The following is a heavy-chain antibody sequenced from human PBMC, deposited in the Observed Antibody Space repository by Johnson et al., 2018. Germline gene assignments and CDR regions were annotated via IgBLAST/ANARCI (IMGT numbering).Heavy chain of an antibody. CDR2: IIPILGIA. D-gene: IGHD2-2*01. Sequence: VQLVQSGAEVKKPGSSVKVSCKASGGTFSSYTISWVRQAPGQGLAWMGRIIPILGIATSAQKFQGRVPITADKSTSTDYMELSSRRSEDTAVYYCARGGCGTSFYPVSHYYYMDVWGKGTTVTVSS. CDR3: ARGGCGTSFYPVSHYYYMDV. CDR1: GGTFSSYT. V-gene: IGHV1-69*04. J-gene: IGHJ6*03.